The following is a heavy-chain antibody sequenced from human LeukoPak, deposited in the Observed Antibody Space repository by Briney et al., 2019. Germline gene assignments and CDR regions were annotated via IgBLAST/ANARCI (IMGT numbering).Heavy chain of an antibody. Sequence: SETLSLTCTVSGVSISSHFWSWIRQPPGKGLEWIGYIYYSGSTNYNPSLKSRVTISLDTSKNQISLKLTSVTAADTAVYYCARHPVGGLRFLEWLPIKWYWGQGTLVTVSS. CDR2: IYYSGST. J-gene: IGHJ4*02. V-gene: IGHV4-59*08. CDR3: ARHPVGGLRFLEWLPIKWY. CDR1: GVSISSHF. D-gene: IGHD3-3*01.